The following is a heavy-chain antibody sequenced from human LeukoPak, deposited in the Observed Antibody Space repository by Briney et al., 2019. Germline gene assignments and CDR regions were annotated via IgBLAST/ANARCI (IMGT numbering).Heavy chain of an antibody. CDR3: AGGLRSGEDDY. J-gene: IGHJ4*02. CDR2: IYTSGST. V-gene: IGHV4-4*07. D-gene: IGHD6-19*01. CDR1: GGSISSYY. Sequence: SETLSLTCTVSGGSISSYYWSWIRRPAGKGLEWIRRIYTSGSTNYNPSLKSRVTMSVDTSKNQFSLKLSSVTAADTAVYYCAGGLRSGEDDYWGQGTLVTVSS.